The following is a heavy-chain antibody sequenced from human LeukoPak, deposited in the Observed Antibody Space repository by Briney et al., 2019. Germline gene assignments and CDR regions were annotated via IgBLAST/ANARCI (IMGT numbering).Heavy chain of an antibody. CDR2: IYYSGST. D-gene: IGHD3-3*01. CDR1: GGSISSYY. Sequence: PSETLSLTCTVSGGSISSYYWSWIRQPPGKGLEWIGSIYYSGSTYYNPSLKSRVTISVDTSKNQFSLKLSSVTAADTAVYYCARQPRGDDFWSGYSWGQGTLVTVSS. CDR3: ARQPRGDDFWSGYS. V-gene: IGHV4-59*04. J-gene: IGHJ5*02.